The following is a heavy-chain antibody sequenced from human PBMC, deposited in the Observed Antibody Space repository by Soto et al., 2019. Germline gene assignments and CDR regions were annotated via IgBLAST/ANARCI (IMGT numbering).Heavy chain of an antibody. CDR1: GFSLSTSGVG. CDR2: IYWDDDK. D-gene: IGHD3-10*01. Sequence: VSGPTLVNPTQTLTLTCTFSGFSLSTSGVGVGWIRQPPGKALEWLALIYWDDDKRYSPSLKSRLTITKDTSKNQVLLTRTIMDPVTTVYYSSALSFGKLLPSFYWFDPWGQATLVTVSS. V-gene: IGHV2-5*02. J-gene: IGHJ5*02. CDR3: ALSFGKLLPSFYWFDP.